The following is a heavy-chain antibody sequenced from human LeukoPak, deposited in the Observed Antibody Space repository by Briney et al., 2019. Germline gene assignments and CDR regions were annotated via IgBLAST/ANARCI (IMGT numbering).Heavy chain of an antibody. CDR3: ATVPAATPEEYYFDY. Sequence: GSSVKVSCKASGGTFSSYAISWVRQAPGQGLEWMGRINPNSGGTNYAQKFQGRVTMTRDTSISTAYMELSRLRSDDTAVYYCATVPAATPEEYYFDYWGQGTLVTVSS. V-gene: IGHV1-2*06. D-gene: IGHD2-2*02. CDR1: GGTFSSYA. CDR2: INPNSGGT. J-gene: IGHJ4*02.